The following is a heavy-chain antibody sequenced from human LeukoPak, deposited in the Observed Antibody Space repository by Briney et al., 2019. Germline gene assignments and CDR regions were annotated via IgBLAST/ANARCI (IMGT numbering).Heavy chain of an antibody. CDR1: GFTFSTYA. D-gene: IGHD6-13*01. CDR3: ARALIAAAGTLDY. Sequence: GGSLRLSCAASGFTFSTYALSWVRQAPGKGLEWVSAISDSGGSAHYADSVKGRFTISRDNSKNTLYLQMNSLRAEDTAVYYCARALIAAAGTLDYWGQGTLVTVSS. V-gene: IGHV3-23*01. CDR2: ISDSGGSA. J-gene: IGHJ4*02.